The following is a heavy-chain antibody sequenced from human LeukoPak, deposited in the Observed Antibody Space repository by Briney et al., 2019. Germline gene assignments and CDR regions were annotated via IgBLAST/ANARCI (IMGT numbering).Heavy chain of an antibody. Sequence: GGSLRLSCAASGFAFSDYYMTWVRQAPGKGLEWISYISSSGSTMYYADSVKGRFSISRDNTKNTLYLQMNSLRAEDTAVYYCARHWQLVPSYYYYGMDVWGQGTTVTVSS. V-gene: IGHV3-11*04. CDR3: ARHWQLVPSYYYYGMDV. D-gene: IGHD6-13*01. J-gene: IGHJ6*02. CDR2: ISSSGSTM. CDR1: GFAFSDYY.